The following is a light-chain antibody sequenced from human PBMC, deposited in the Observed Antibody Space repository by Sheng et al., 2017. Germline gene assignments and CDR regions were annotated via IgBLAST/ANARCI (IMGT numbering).Light chain of an antibody. J-gene: IGKJ2*03. CDR3: LQNGAFPYS. CDR2: AAS. CDR1: QSFTSW. V-gene: IGKV1-5*01. Sequence: DIQMTQSPSTLSASVGDRVTITCRASQSFTSWLAWYQQKPGKAPKLLIYAASTLQSGVPSRFSGSGSGTEFTLTISSLQPDDFATYQCLQNGAFPYSFGQGTKLEI.